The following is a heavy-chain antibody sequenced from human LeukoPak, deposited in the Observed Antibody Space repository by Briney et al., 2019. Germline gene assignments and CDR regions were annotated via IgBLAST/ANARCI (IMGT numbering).Heavy chain of an antibody. D-gene: IGHD3-22*01. Sequence: SETLSLTCTVSGGSISSYYWSWIRQPPGKGLEWIGYIYYSGSTNYNPSLKSRVTISVDTSKNQFSLKLSSVTAADTAVYYCAREAVNYYDSSGYRVNWFDPWGQGTLVTVSS. J-gene: IGHJ5*02. CDR3: AREAVNYYDSSGYRVNWFDP. CDR2: IYYSGST. V-gene: IGHV4-59*01. CDR1: GGSISSYY.